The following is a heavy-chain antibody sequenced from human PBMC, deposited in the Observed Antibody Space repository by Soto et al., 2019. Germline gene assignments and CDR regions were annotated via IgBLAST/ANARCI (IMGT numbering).Heavy chain of an antibody. CDR1: GYSISSGCY. CDR2: IYHSGST. D-gene: IGHD3-22*01. CDR3: ASDYYDHRPL. J-gene: IGHJ4*02. V-gene: IGHV4-38-2*01. Sequence: ETLSLTCAVSGYSISSGCYWGWIRQPPGKGLEWIGSIYHSGSTYYKQSLKSRVTISVDTSKNQFSLKLSSVTAADTAVYYCASDYYDHRPLWGQGTLVTVSS.